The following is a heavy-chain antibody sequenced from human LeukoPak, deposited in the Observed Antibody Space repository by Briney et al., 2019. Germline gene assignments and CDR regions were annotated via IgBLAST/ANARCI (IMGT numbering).Heavy chain of an antibody. Sequence: GGSLRLSCAASGFTFSSYSMNWVRQAPGKGLEWVSSISSSSSYIYYADSVKGRFTISRDNAKNSLYLQMSSLGAEDTAVYYCASGYCSGGSCYSGAFDIWGQGTMVTVSS. D-gene: IGHD2-15*01. CDR1: GFTFSSYS. CDR2: ISSSSSYI. CDR3: ASGYCSGGSCYSGAFDI. V-gene: IGHV3-21*01. J-gene: IGHJ3*02.